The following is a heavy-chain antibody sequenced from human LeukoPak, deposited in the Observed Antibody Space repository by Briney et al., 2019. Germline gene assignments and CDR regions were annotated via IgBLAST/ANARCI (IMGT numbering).Heavy chain of an antibody. CDR2: IYYSGST. Sequence: GSLRLSCAASGFIFSSYNLNWVRQAPGKGLEWIGSIYYSGSTYYNPSLKSRVTISVDTSKNQFSLKLSSVTAADTAVYYCARQTYSSGWYEVNYMDVWGKGTTVTVSS. CDR3: ARQTYSSGWYEVNYMDV. V-gene: IGHV4-38-2*01. CDR1: GFIFSSYN. D-gene: IGHD6-19*01. J-gene: IGHJ6*03.